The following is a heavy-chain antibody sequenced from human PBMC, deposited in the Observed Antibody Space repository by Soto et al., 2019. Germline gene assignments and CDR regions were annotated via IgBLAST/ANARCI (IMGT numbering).Heavy chain of an antibody. Sequence: GASVKVSCKVSGYSFSEMSMHWVRQTPEKGLEWMGSFDGEDGQTMYAQKFQGRVTMTEDTYADTAYMELSSLRSDDTAVYYCGITGATGNLDYWGQGSPVTVSS. D-gene: IGHD3-10*01. V-gene: IGHV1-24*01. J-gene: IGHJ4*02. CDR3: GITGATGNLDY. CDR2: FDGEDGQT. CDR1: GYSFSEMS.